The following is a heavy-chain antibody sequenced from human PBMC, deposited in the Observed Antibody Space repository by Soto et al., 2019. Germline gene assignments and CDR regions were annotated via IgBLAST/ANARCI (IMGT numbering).Heavy chain of an antibody. CDR2: ISSSSSTI. D-gene: IGHD2-15*01. J-gene: IGHJ4*02. V-gene: IGHV3-48*01. Sequence: GGSLRLSCAASGFTFSSYSMNWVRQAPGKGLEWVSYISSSSSTIYYADSVKGRFTISRDNAKNSLYLQMNSLRAEDTAVYYCARERMVVAATYFDYWGQGTLVTVSS. CDR1: GFTFSSYS. CDR3: ARERMVVAATYFDY.